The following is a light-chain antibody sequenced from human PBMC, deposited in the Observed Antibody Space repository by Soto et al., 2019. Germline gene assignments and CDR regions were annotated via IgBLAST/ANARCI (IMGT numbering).Light chain of an antibody. CDR3: QQYGSSPYT. V-gene: IGKV3-20*01. J-gene: IGKJ2*01. Sequence: EIVLTQSPGTLSLSPGERVTLSCTASQSVSSSYLAWYQQKPGQAPRLLIYGASSRATGVPGRFSGSGSGTDFTLTISRLEPDDFAVCFCQQYGSSPYTFGQGTKLETK. CDR1: QSVSSSY. CDR2: GAS.